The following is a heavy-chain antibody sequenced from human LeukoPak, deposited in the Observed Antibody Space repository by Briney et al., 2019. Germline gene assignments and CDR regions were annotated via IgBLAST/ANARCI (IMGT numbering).Heavy chain of an antibody. Sequence: GGSLRLSCAASGFTFSSYAMSWVRQAPGKGLEWVSAISGSGGSTYYADSVKGRFTISRDNSKNTLYLQMNSLRAEDTAVYYCAKDIFPRRGYSYGPTLDYWGQGTLVTVSS. V-gene: IGHV3-23*01. CDR2: ISGSGGST. D-gene: IGHD5-18*01. CDR1: GFTFSSYA. J-gene: IGHJ4*02. CDR3: AKDIFPRRGYSYGPTLDY.